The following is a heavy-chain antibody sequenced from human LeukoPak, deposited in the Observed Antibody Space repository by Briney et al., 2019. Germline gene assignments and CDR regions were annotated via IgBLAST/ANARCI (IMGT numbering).Heavy chain of an antibody. CDR2: IRSSSSYI. Sequence: AGGSLRLSCAASGFTFSTYNMNWVRQAPGKGLEWVSSIRSSSSYIYYADSVKGRFTISRDNAKNSLYLQMNSLRTEDTAVYYCAKEPGEGGSAFDYWGQGTLVTVYS. D-gene: IGHD3-16*01. CDR1: GFTFSTYN. V-gene: IGHV3-21*01. CDR3: AKEPGEGGSAFDY. J-gene: IGHJ4*02.